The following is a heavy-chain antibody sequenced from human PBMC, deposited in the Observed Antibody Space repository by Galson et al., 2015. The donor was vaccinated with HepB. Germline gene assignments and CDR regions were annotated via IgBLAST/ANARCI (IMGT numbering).Heavy chain of an antibody. V-gene: IGHV2-5*02. J-gene: IGHJ4*02. CDR3: ARTGLLWFGELWSFDY. Sequence: PALVKPTQTLTLTCTFSGFSLSTSGVGVGWIRQPPGKALEWLALIYWDDDKRYSPSLKSRLTITKDTSKNQVVLTMTNMDPVDTATYYCARTGLLWFGELWSFDYWGQGTLVTVSS. D-gene: IGHD3-10*01. CDR1: GFSLSTSGVG. CDR2: IYWDDDK.